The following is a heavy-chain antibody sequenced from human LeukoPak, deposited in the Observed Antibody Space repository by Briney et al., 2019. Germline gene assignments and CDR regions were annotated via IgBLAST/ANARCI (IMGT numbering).Heavy chain of an antibody. Sequence: PSETLSLTCAVYGGSFSGYYWSWIRQPPGKGLEWIGEINHSGSTNYNPSLKSRVTISVDTSKNQFSLKLSSVTAADTAVYYCARSTPTTVTTSNGGGYFDYWGQGTLVTVSS. CDR3: ARSTPTTVTTSNGGGYFDY. D-gene: IGHD4-17*01. CDR2: INHSGST. J-gene: IGHJ4*02. V-gene: IGHV4-34*01. CDR1: GGSFSGYY.